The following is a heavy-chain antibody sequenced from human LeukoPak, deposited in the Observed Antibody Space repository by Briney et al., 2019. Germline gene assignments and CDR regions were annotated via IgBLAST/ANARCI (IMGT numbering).Heavy chain of an antibody. V-gene: IGHV3-30*02. CDR1: GFTFSSYG. CDR2: IRYDGSNK. Sequence: PGGSLRLSCAASGFTFSSYGMHWVRQAPGKGLEWVAFIRYDGSNKYYADSVKGRFTISRDNSKNTLYLQMNSLRAEDTAVYYCAKDLDCSSTSCQLRTRYWGQGTLVTVSS. J-gene: IGHJ4*02. D-gene: IGHD2-2*01. CDR3: AKDLDCSSTSCQLRTRY.